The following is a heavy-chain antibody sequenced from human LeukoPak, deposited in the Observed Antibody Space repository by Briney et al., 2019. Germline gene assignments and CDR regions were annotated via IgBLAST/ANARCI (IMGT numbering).Heavy chain of an antibody. V-gene: IGHV4-38-2*02. J-gene: IGHJ5*02. CDR3: ARAEAATWFDP. Sequence: SETLSLTCNVSGFSISTAYYWGWIRQPPGKGLEWIATIYHSGSTYYSPSLKSRVTTSLDKSKNHFSLILRSVTAADTAVYYCARAEAATWFDPWGQGALVTVSS. D-gene: IGHD2-15*01. CDR1: GFSISTAYY. CDR2: IYHSGST.